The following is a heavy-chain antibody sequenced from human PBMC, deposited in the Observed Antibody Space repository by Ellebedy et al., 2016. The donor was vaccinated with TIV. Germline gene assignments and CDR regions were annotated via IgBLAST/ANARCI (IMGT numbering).Heavy chain of an antibody. J-gene: IGHJ5*02. D-gene: IGHD2-2*01. CDR3: ARGYQFRNWLDP. V-gene: IGHV3-33*08. CDR1: GFRFSSYG. Sequence: GGSLRLSXVASGFRFSSYGMHWVRQAPGKGLEWVAVIWYDGSYKYYGDSVKGRFTISRDNSKNTLYLQMNSLRVDDTAVYYCARGYQFRNWLDPWGQGTLVTVSS. CDR2: IWYDGSYK.